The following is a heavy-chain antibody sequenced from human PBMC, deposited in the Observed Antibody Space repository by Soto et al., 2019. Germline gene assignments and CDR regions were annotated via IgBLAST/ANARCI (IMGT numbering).Heavy chain of an antibody. CDR1: GGTFSSYA. V-gene: IGHV1-69*13. J-gene: IGHJ5*02. CDR3: ARDRAKWLRLRSAGWFDP. CDR2: IIPIFGTA. Sequence: SVKVSCKASGGTFSSYAISWLRQAPGQGLEWMGGIIPIFGTANYAQKFQGRVTITADESTSTAYMELSSLRSEDTAVYYCARDRAKWLRLRSAGWFDPWGQGTLVTVSS. D-gene: IGHD5-12*01.